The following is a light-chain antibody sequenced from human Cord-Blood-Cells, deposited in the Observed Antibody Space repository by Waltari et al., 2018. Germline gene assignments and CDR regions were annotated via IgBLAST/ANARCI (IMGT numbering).Light chain of an antibody. CDR1: QDISNY. J-gene: IGKJ4*01. Sequence: DIQMTQSPSSLSASVGDRVTITCQASQDISNYLNWYQRKPGKAPKLLNYDASNLETGVPSRFSGSGSGTDFTFTISSLQPEDIATYYCQQYDNLPLTFGGGTKGEIK. CDR3: QQYDNLPLT. V-gene: IGKV1-33*01. CDR2: DAS.